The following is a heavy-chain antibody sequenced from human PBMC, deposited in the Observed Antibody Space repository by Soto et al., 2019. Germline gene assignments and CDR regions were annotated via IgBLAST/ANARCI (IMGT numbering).Heavy chain of an antibody. J-gene: IGHJ1*01. CDR2: VSSDETYK. V-gene: IGHV3-30*18. CDR3: EKKAEAIAGSWHFHH. Sequence: QVQLVESGGDVVQPGRSLRLSCAASGFTFSGYGMHWVRQAPGKGLEWVAAVSSDETYKYYTDSVKGRFTISRDNSKSTLYLQMNSQRTEDTAVYYCEKKAEAIAGSWHFHHGGQGTLVFVSS. CDR1: GFTFSGYG. D-gene: IGHD3-10*01.